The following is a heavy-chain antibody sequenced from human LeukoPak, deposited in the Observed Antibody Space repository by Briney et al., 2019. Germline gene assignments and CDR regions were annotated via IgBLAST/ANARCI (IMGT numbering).Heavy chain of an antibody. Sequence: PSETLSLTCGVCSGFFSGCYWLWMRQPPGKGVVWIGEINHSGSTNYNPPRKSRVTISLHTSKNQFPLKLTSVHAADTAVYYCARGPRPLNFWSGHFDYSGQGTLVTVSS. CDR3: ARGPRPLNFWSGHFDY. V-gene: IGHV4-34*01. CDR2: INHSGST. D-gene: IGHD3-3*01. CDR1: SGFFSGCY. J-gene: IGHJ4*02.